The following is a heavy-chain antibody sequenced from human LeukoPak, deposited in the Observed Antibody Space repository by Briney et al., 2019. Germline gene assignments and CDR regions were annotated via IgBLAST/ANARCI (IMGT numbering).Heavy chain of an antibody. CDR2: INHSGST. D-gene: IGHD2-2*01. CDR1: GGSFSGYY. V-gene: IGHV4-34*01. Sequence: PSETLSLTCAVYGGSFSGYYWSWIRQPPGKGLEWIGEINHSGSTNYNPSLKSRVTISVDTSKNQFSLKLSSVTAADTAVYYCAASQRYCSSTSYYADAFDIWGQGTKVTVSS. J-gene: IGHJ3*02. CDR3: AASQRYCSSTSYYADAFDI.